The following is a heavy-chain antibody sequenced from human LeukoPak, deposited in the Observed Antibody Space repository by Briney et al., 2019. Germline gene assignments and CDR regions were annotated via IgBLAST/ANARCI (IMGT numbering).Heavy chain of an antibody. D-gene: IGHD2-15*01. CDR2: ISSSSSYI. Sequence: GSLRLSCAASGFTFSSYSMNWVRQAPGKGLEWVSSISSSSSYIYYADSVKGRFTISRDNAKNSLYLQMNSLRAEDTAVYYCARSDSEEDYFDHWGQGTLVTVSS. V-gene: IGHV3-21*01. J-gene: IGHJ4*02. CDR1: GFTFSSYS. CDR3: ARSDSEEDYFDH.